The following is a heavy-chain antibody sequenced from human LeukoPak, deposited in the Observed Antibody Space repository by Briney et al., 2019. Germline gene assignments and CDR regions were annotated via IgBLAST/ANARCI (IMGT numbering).Heavy chain of an antibody. Sequence: PGGSLRLSCAASGFTFSSYWMSWVRQAPGKGLEWVANIKQDGSEKYYVDSVKGRFTISRDNAKNSLYLQMNSLRAEDTAVYYCAIDFRGRRYETPIDYWGQGTLVTVSS. CDR1: GFTFSSYW. D-gene: IGHD3-10*01. V-gene: IGHV3-7*01. CDR3: AIDFRGRRYETPIDY. J-gene: IGHJ4*02. CDR2: IKQDGSEK.